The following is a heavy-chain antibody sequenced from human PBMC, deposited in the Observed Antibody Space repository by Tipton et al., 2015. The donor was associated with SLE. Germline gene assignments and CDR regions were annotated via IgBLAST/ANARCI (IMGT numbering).Heavy chain of an antibody. D-gene: IGHD5-18*01. CDR3: ARARRIQLWLPLAHFDY. V-gene: IGHV4-61*09. Sequence: TLSLTCTVSGGSFSSDSYYWTWIRQPAGKGLEWIGHIFNSGSTYYNPSLKSRVTISVDTSKNQFSLKLSSVTAADTAVYYCARARRIQLWLPLAHFDYWGQGTLVTVSS. CDR1: GGSFSSDSYY. J-gene: IGHJ4*02. CDR2: IFNSGST.